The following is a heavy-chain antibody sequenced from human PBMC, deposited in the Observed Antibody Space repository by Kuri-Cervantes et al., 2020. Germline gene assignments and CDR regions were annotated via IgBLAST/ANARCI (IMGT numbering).Heavy chain of an antibody. CDR1: GFTFSSYA. J-gene: IGHJ3*02. Sequence: GGSLRLSCAASGFTFSSYAMSWVRQAPGKGLEWVAVISYDGSNKYYADSVKGRFTISRDNSKNTLYLQMNSLRAEDTAVYYCARGGPDAFDIWGQGTMVTVSS. CDR3: ARGGPDAFDI. CDR2: ISYDGSNK. V-gene: IGHV3-30-3*01.